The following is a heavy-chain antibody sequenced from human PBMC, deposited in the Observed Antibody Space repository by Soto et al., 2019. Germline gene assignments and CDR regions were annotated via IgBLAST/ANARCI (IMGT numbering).Heavy chain of an antibody. V-gene: IGHV1-69*04. J-gene: IGHJ4*02. CDR3: ARDVSSGYCSSTSCPFDY. Sequence: SVKVSCKASGGTFSSYTISWVRQAPGQGLEWMGRIIPILGIANYAQKFQGRVTITADKSTSTAYMELSSLRSEDTAVYYCARDVSSGYCSSTSCPFDYWGQGTLVTVSS. CDR1: GGTFSSYT. D-gene: IGHD2-2*01. CDR2: IIPILGIA.